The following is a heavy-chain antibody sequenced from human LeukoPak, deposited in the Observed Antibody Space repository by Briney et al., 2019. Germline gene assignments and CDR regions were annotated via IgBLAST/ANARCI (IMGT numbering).Heavy chain of an antibody. J-gene: IGHJ4*02. CDR1: GGSISSTSYY. V-gene: IGHV4-39*01. D-gene: IGHD1-26*01. Sequence: SETLSLTCTVSGGSISSTSYYWGWIRQPPGKGLEWIGSLYYSGSTYYNPSLKSRVTISVDTSKNQFSLKLSSVTAADTAVYYCARHDLVGAHGAFDYWGQGTLVTVSS. CDR2: LYYSGST. CDR3: ARHDLVGAHGAFDY.